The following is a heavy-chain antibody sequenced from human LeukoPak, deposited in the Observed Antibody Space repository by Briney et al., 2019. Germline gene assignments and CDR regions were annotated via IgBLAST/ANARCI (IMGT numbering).Heavy chain of an antibody. V-gene: IGHV4-30-4*01. CDR3: ARDLTTVTHDAFDI. Sequence: PSETLSLTCTVSGGSISSGDYYWSWIRQPPGKGLEWIGYIYYSGSTYYNPSLKSRVTISADTSKNQFSLKLSSVTAADTAVYYCARDLTTVTHDAFDIWGQGTMVTVSS. D-gene: IGHD4-17*01. CDR2: IYYSGST. CDR1: GGSISSGDYY. J-gene: IGHJ3*02.